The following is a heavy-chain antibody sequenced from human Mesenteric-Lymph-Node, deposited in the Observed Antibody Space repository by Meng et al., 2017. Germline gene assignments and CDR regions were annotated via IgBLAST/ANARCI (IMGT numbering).Heavy chain of an antibody. J-gene: IGHJ4*02. V-gene: IGHV4-4*02. CDR1: GGSISSSNW. Sequence: QVQLQESGPGLVKPSGTLYLTCAVSGGSISSSNWWSWVRQPPGKGLEWIGYIHHSGSAYYNPSLKSRVSISVDTSKNQFSLNLNSMTAADTAVYYCASFDHIPRRNYFDYWGQGTLVTVSS. D-gene: IGHD2-21*01. CDR3: ASFDHIPRRNYFDY. CDR2: IHHSGSA.